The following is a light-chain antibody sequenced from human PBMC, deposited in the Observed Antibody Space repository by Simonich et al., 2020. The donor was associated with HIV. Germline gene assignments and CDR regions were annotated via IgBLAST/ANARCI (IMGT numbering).Light chain of an antibody. CDR3: QQYYSTPT. J-gene: IGKJ2*01. CDR1: QGVLYSSNNKNY. CDR2: WAS. V-gene: IGKV4-1*01. Sequence: DIVMTQSPNSLAMSLGERATINCTSSQGVLYSSNNKNYLAWYQQKPGQPPKLLIYWASTRESGVPDRFSGSGSGTDFTLTISSLQAEDVAVYYCQQYYSTPTFGQGTKLEIK.